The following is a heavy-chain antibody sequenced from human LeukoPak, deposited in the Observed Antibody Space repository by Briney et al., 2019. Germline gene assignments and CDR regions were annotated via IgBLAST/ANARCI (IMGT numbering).Heavy chain of an antibody. CDR1: GGSFSGYY. CDR3: ARGPPHYDFWSGYSGYFDY. V-gene: IGHV4-34*01. J-gene: IGHJ4*02. Sequence: SSETLSLTCAVYGGSFSGYYWSWIRQPPGKGLEWIGEINHSGSTNYNPSLKSRVTISVDTSKDQFSLKLSSVTAADTAVYYCARGPPHYDFWSGYSGYFDYWGQGTLVTVSS. D-gene: IGHD3-3*01. CDR2: INHSGST.